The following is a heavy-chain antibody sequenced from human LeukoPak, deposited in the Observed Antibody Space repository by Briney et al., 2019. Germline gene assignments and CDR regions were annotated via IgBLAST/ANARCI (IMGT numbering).Heavy chain of an antibody. V-gene: IGHV3-30-3*01. CDR3: TTDIDAFDI. CDR1: GFTFSSYA. CDR2: ISYDGSNK. J-gene: IGHJ3*02. Sequence: GGSLRLSCAASGFTFSSYAMHWVRQAPGKGLEWVAVISYDGSNKYYADSVKGRFTISRDNSKNTLYLQMNSLRAEDTAVYYCTTDIDAFDIWGQGTMVTVSS.